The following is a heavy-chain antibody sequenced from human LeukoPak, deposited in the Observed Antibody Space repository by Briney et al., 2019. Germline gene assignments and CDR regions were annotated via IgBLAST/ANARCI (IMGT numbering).Heavy chain of an antibody. D-gene: IGHD3-22*01. CDR3: ARETRDYYGYSGYYYRGGNYFYY. J-gene: IGHJ4*02. CDR1: GFTFSSYS. CDR2: ISSSSSYI. Sequence: GGSLRLSCAASGFTFSSYSMNWVRQAPGKGLEWVSSISSSSSYIYYADSVKGRFTISRDNAKNSLYLQMNSLRAWDTAVYYCARETRDYYGYSGYYYRGGNYFYYWGQGTLVTVSS. V-gene: IGHV3-21*01.